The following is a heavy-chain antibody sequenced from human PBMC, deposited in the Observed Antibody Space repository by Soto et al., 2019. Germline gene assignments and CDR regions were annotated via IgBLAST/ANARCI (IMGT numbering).Heavy chain of an antibody. Sequence: SETLSLTCTVSGGSISSGGYYWSWIRQHPGKGLEWIGCIYYSGSTYYNPSLKSRVTISVDTSKNQFSLKLSSVTAADTAIYYCVKDTNWSDPGWGQGTLVTVSS. CDR2: IYYSGST. J-gene: IGHJ4*02. D-gene: IGHD3-3*01. V-gene: IGHV4-31*03. CDR1: GGSISSGGYY. CDR3: VKDTNWSDPG.